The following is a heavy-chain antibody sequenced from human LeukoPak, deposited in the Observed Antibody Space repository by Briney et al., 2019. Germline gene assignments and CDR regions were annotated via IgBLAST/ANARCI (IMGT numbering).Heavy chain of an antibody. CDR3: ARRGFFDY. J-gene: IGHJ4*02. CDR1: GSSITSYY. Sequence: PSQTLSLTCTVSGSSITSYYWSCIRQPPGKGLEWIGYIYYSVSTKYNPSLKSRVTISVDTSKNQFSLKLSSVTAADTAVYYCARRGFFDYWGQRTLVTVYS. CDR2: IYYSVST. V-gene: IGHV4-59*08.